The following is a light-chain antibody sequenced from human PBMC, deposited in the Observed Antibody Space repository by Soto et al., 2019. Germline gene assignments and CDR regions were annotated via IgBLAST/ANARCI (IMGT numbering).Light chain of an antibody. J-gene: IGLJ2*01. Sequence: QSALTQPASVSGSPGQSITISCTGTSSDVGGYNYVSWYQQHTGKAPKRMIYEVSNRPSGVSNRFSGSKSGTTDSLTISGRQAEDEADYYCSSYTSSMVVFGGGTKLTVL. CDR3: SSYTSSMVV. CDR1: SSDVGGYNY. CDR2: EVS. V-gene: IGLV2-14*01.